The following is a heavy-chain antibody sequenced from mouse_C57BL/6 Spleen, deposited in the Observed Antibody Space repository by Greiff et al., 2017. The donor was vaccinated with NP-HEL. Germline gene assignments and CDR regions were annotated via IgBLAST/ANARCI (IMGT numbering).Heavy chain of an antibody. Sequence: VQLQQSDAELVKPGASVKISCKVSGYTFTDHTIHWLKQRPEQGLEWIGYIYPRDGSTKYNEKFKGKATLTADKSSSTAYMQLKSLTSEDSAVYISAYYSTYGCFDVWGTGTTVTVSS. CDR3: AYYSTYGCFDV. V-gene: IGHV1-78*01. CDR1: GYTFTDHT. D-gene: IGHD2-5*01. J-gene: IGHJ1*03. CDR2: IYPRDGST.